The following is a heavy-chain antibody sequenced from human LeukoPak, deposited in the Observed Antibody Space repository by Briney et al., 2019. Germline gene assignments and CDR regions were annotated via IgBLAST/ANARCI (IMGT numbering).Heavy chain of an antibody. D-gene: IGHD3-22*01. CDR1: GGTFSSYA. J-gene: IGHJ4*02. Sequence: SVKVSCKASGGTFSSYAISWVQQAPGQGLEWMGGIIPIFGTANYAQKFQGRVTITADKSTSTAYMELSSPRSEDTAVYYCARDQRRGYYYDSSGTLGNYWGQGTLVTVSS. CDR3: ARDQRRGYYYDSSGTLGNY. V-gene: IGHV1-69*06. CDR2: IIPIFGTA.